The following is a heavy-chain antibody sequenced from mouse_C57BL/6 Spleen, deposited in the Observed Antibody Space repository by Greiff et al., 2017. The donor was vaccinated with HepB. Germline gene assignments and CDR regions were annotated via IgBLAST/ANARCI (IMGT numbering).Heavy chain of an antibody. CDR2: ISYDGSN. Sequence: EVQLQQSGPGLVKPSQSLSLTCSVTGYSITSGYYWNWIRQFPGNKLEWMGYISYDGSNNYNPSLKNRISITRDTTKNQIFLKLNSVTTEDTATYYCARGHYGSSYRYCDVWGTGATVTVSS. CDR3: ARGHYGSSYRYCDV. CDR1: GYSITSGYY. D-gene: IGHD1-1*01. J-gene: IGHJ1*03. V-gene: IGHV3-6*01.